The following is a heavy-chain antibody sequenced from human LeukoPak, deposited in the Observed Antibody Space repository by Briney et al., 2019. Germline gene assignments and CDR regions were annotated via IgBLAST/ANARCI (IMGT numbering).Heavy chain of an antibody. V-gene: IGHV4-59*02. CDR1: GASVSSYY. CDR3: ARARGFYDY. J-gene: IGHJ4*02. D-gene: IGHD5-12*01. CDR2: IYYSGST. Sequence: PSETLSLTCTVSGASVSSYYWSWIRQPPGKGLEWIGYIYYSGSTNYNPSLKSRVTISVDTSKNQFTLKLSSVTAADTAVYYCARARGFYDYWGQGTLVTVSS.